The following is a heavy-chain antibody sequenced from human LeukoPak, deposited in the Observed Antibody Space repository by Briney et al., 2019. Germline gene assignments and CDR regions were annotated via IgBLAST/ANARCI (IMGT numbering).Heavy chain of an antibody. D-gene: IGHD2-2*01. Sequence: ASVKVSCKASGFSFTSFYMHWVRQAPGQGLEWMGIINPSSGGTSYAQKFQGRITMSRDTSTSYVYMELSSLRSEDTAVYYCARSTLEYNWFDPCGQGTLVTVSS. CDR3: ARSTLEYNWFDP. V-gene: IGHV1-46*01. CDR2: INPSSGGT. J-gene: IGHJ5*02. CDR1: GFSFTSFY.